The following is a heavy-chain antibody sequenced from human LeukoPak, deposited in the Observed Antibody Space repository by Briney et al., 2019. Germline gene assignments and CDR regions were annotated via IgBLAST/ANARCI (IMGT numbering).Heavy chain of an antibody. V-gene: IGHV4-61*01. J-gene: IGHJ4*02. CDR2: IYYSGST. D-gene: IGHD3-22*01. CDR3: ARDPSGYFNC. CDR1: GGSVSSGNYY. Sequence: PSETLSLTCTVSGGSVSSGNYYWSWIRQPPGKGLDWIGYIYYSGSTNYNPSLKSRVTISVDTSKNQFSLRLSSVTAADTAVYYCARDPSGYFNCWGQGTLATVSS.